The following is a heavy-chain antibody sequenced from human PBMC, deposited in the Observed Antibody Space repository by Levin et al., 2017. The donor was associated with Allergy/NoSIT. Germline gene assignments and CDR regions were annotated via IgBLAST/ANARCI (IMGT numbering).Heavy chain of an antibody. CDR3: ARDEGQVVAANIFDY. CDR2: IWYDGSNK. D-gene: IGHD2-15*01. Sequence: PGGSLRLSCAASGFTFSSYGMHWVRQAPGKGLEWVAVIWYDGSNKYYADSVKGRFTISRDNSKNTLYLQMNSLRAEDTAVYYCARDEGQVVAANIFDYWGQGTLVTVSS. V-gene: IGHV3-33*01. J-gene: IGHJ4*02. CDR1: GFTFSSYG.